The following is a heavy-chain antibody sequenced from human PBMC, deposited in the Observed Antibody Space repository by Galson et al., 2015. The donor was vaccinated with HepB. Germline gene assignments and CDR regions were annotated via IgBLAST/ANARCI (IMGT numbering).Heavy chain of an antibody. D-gene: IGHD1-26*01. V-gene: IGHV1-18*01. CDR2: ISAYNGNT. Sequence: SVKVSCKASGYTFTSYGISWVRQAPGQGLEWMGWISAYNGNTNYAQKLQGRVTMTTDTSTSTAYMELRSLRSDDTAVYYCAREDTLVGATITSTGLDYWGQGTLVTVSS. CDR1: GYTFTSYG. J-gene: IGHJ4*02. CDR3: AREDTLVGATITSTGLDY.